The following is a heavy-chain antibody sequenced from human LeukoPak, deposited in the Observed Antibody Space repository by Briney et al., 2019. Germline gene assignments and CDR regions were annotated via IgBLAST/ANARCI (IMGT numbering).Heavy chain of an antibody. Sequence: GASVKASCKASGYTFTSYDINWVRQATGQGLEWMGWMNPNRGNTGYARKFQGRVTMTRNTSISTAYMELSSLRSEDTAVYYCARGHYYDSSGYYSDAFDIWGQGTMVTVSS. D-gene: IGHD3-22*01. CDR2: MNPNRGNT. CDR1: GYTFTSYD. J-gene: IGHJ3*02. V-gene: IGHV1-8*01. CDR3: ARGHYYDSSGYYSDAFDI.